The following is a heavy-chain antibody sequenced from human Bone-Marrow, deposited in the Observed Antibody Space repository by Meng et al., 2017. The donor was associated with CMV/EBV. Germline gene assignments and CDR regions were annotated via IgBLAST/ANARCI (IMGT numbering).Heavy chain of an antibody. CDR2: VYSGGSAT. Sequence: GGSLRLSCAASGFAFSTYAMSWVRQAPGKGLEWVSVVYSGGSATYYADSVKGRFTISRDNSKNTLYLQMNTLRAEDTAVYYCAKVGGYTYYYYGMDVWGQGTTVTVSS. D-gene: IGHD5-24*01. J-gene: IGHJ6*02. CDR3: AKVGGYTYYYYGMDV. V-gene: IGHV3-23*03. CDR1: GFAFSTYA.